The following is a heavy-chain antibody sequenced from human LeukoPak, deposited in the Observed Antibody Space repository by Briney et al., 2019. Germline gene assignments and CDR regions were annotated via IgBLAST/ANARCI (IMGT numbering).Heavy chain of an antibody. Sequence: ASVKVSCKASGGTFSSYAVSWVRQAPGQGLEWMGRIIPIFGTANYAQKFQDRVTITTDESTSTAYMELSSLRSEDTAVYYCARGRSGLDDYWGQGTLVTVSS. CDR1: GGTFSSYA. D-gene: IGHD2-15*01. CDR3: ARGRSGLDDY. V-gene: IGHV1-69*05. CDR2: IIPIFGTA. J-gene: IGHJ4*02.